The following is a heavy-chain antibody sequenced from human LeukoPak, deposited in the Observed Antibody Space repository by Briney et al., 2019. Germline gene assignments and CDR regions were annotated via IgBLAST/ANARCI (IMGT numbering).Heavy chain of an antibody. CDR2: INHSGST. J-gene: IGHJ4*02. Sequence: SETLSLTCAVYGGSFSGYYWSWIRQPPGKGLEWIGEINHSGSTNYNPSLKSRVTISVDTSKNQFSQKLSSVTAADTAVYYCARFITMVRGALDYWGQGTLVTVSS. V-gene: IGHV4-34*01. CDR3: ARFITMVRGALDY. CDR1: GGSFSGYY. D-gene: IGHD3-10*01.